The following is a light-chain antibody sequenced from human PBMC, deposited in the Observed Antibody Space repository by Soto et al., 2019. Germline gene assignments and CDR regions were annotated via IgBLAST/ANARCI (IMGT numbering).Light chain of an antibody. CDR3: VSWDDSLKAVV. J-gene: IGLJ2*01. Sequence: SALTQPPSASGSPGQSVTISCTGTSSDVGGYNYVSWYQQHPGKAPKLLIYSTDQWPSGVPDRFSGSKSGTSASLAISGLQSEDEADYYCVSWDDSLKAVVFGGGTKLTVL. V-gene: IGLV2-8*01. CDR2: STD. CDR1: SSDVGGYNY.